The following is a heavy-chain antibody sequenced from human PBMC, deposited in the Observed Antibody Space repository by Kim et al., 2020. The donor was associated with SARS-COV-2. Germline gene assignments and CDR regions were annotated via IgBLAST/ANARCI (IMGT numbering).Heavy chain of an antibody. CDR3: ARAAPPYSSSYFDY. D-gene: IGHD6-13*01. CDR2: IYYSGST. Sequence: SETLSLTCTVSGGSISSYYWSWIRQPPGKGLEWIGYIYYSGSTNYNPSLKSRVTISVDTSKNQFSLKLSSVTAADTAVYYCARAAPPYSSSYFDYWGQGTLVTVSS. CDR1: GGSISSYY. V-gene: IGHV4-59*01. J-gene: IGHJ4*02.